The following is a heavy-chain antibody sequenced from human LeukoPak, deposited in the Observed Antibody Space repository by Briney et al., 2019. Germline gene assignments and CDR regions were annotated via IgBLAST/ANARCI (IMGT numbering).Heavy chain of an antibody. J-gene: IGHJ2*01. D-gene: IGHD6-13*01. V-gene: IGHV4-34*01. Sequence: SETLSLTCAVYGGSFSGYYWSWIRQPPGKGLEWIGEINHSGSTNYNPSLKSRVTISVDTSKNQFSLKLSSVPAADTAVYYCARVTTKKQLVPRSYWYFDLWGRGTLVTVSS. CDR3: ARVTTKKQLVPRSYWYFDL. CDR2: INHSGST. CDR1: GGSFSGYY.